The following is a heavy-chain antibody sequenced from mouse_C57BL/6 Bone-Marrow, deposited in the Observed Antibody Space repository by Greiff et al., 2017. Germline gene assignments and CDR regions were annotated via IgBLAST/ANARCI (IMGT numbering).Heavy chain of an antibody. CDR1: GYTFTSYG. D-gene: IGHD1-1*01. CDR3: ARGPYYGSSYAWFAY. J-gene: IGHJ3*01. V-gene: IGHV1-81*01. Sequence: VQLQQSGAELARPGASVKLSCKASGYTFTSYGISWVKQRTGQGLEWIGEIYPRSGNTYYNEKFKGKATLTADKSSSTAYMELRSLTSEDSAVYFCARGPYYGSSYAWFAYWGKGTLVTVSA. CDR2: IYPRSGNT.